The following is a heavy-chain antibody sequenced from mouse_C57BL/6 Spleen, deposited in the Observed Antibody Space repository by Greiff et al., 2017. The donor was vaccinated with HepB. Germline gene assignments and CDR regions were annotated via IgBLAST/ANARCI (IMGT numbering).Heavy chain of an antibody. CDR1: GFTFSSYT. D-gene: IGHD1-1*01. Sequence: EVQLVESGGGLVKPGGSLKLSCAASGFTFSSYTMSWVRQTPEKRLEWVATISGGGGDTYYPDSVKGRFTISRDNAKNTLYLQMSSLRSEDTALYYCARHDYGSSYEGAMDYWGQGTSVTVSS. CDR3: ARHDYGSSYEGAMDY. J-gene: IGHJ4*01. V-gene: IGHV5-9*01. CDR2: ISGGGGDT.